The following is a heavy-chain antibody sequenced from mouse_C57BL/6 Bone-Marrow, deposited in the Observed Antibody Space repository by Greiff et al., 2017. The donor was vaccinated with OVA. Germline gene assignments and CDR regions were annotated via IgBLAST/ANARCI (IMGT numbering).Heavy chain of an antibody. Sequence: QVQLQQSGAELARPGASVKLSCKASGYTFTSYGISWVKQRTGQGLEWIGEIYPRSGHTYYNEKFKGKATLTADKSSSTAYMELRSLTSEDSAVYFCARLQPYWYFDVWGTGTTVTVSS. D-gene: IGHD6-1*01. V-gene: IGHV1-81*01. J-gene: IGHJ1*03. CDR2: IYPRSGHT. CDR3: ARLQPYWYFDV. CDR1: GYTFTSYG.